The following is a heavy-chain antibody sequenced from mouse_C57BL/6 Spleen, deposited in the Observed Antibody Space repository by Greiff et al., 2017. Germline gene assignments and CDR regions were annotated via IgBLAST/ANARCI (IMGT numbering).Heavy chain of an antibody. V-gene: IGHV1-82*01. CDR2: IYPGDGDT. CDR3: ARERGSKYYFDY. J-gene: IGHJ2*01. D-gene: IGHD1-1*02. CDR1: GYAFSSSW. Sequence: QVQLQQSGPELVKPGASVKISCKASGYAFSSSWMNWVKQRPGKGLEWIGRIYPGDGDTNYNGKFKGKATLTADKSSSTAYMQLSSLTSEDSAVYCCARERGSKYYFDYWGQGTTLTVSS.